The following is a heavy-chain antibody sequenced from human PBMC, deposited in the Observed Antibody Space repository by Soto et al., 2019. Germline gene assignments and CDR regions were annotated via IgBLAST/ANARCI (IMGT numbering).Heavy chain of an antibody. CDR1: GGSVSSGSYY. J-gene: IGHJ4*02. CDR2: IYYSGST. Sequence: SETLSLTCTVSGGSVSSGSYYWSWIRQPQGKGLEWIGYIYYSGSTNYNPSLKSRVTISVDTSKNQFSLKLSSVTAADTAVYYCARETGLLWFGELRYFDYWGQGTLVTVSS. V-gene: IGHV4-61*01. CDR3: ARETGLLWFGELRYFDY. D-gene: IGHD3-10*01.